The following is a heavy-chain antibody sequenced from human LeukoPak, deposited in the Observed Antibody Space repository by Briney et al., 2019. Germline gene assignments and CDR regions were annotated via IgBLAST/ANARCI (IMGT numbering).Heavy chain of an antibody. CDR2: IYVTGST. Sequence: SETLSLTCTVSGGSISSGGYYWSWIRQPAGKGLEWIGRIYVTGSTNYNPSLKSRVTIPVDTSKNQFSLKLSSVTAADTAVYYCARGGGYSGYGFDYWGQGTLVTVSS. CDR3: ARGGGYSGYGFDY. V-gene: IGHV4-61*10. J-gene: IGHJ4*02. CDR1: GGSISSGGYY. D-gene: IGHD5-12*01.